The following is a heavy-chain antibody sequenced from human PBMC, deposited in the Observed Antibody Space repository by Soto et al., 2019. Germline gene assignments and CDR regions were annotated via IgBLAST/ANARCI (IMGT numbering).Heavy chain of an antibody. J-gene: IGHJ4*02. CDR2: VHKDGST. D-gene: IGHD7-27*01. CDR3: AGDGARLGIGSDY. Sequence: EVHLVETGGALIQPGGSLRLSCAVSGFTVSTHFMSWVRQAPGKGLEWVSVVHKDGSTYYADSVKGRFTISRDSSMNMVYLQMNNLRADDTAVFYCAGDGARLGIGSDYWGQGNLVTVSS. CDR1: GFTVSTHF. V-gene: IGHV3-53*02.